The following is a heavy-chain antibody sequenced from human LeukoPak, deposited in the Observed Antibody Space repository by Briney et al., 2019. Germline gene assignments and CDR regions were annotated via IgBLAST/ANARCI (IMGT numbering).Heavy chain of an antibody. J-gene: IGHJ4*02. CDR3: ARGDILTGNHNDY. CDR1: GYTFTSYD. V-gene: IGHV1-8*01. CDR2: MNPNSGNT. Sequence: GASVKVSCKASGYTFTSYDINCVRQATGQGLAWMGWMNPNSGNTGYAQKFQGRVTMTRNTSISTAYMELSSLRPEDTAVYYCARGDILTGNHNDYWGQGTLVTVSS. D-gene: IGHD3-9*01.